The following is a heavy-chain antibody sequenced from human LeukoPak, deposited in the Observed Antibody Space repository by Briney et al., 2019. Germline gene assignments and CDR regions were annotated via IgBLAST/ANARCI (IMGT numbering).Heavy chain of an antibody. CDR1: GFTFSSYA. D-gene: IGHD3-22*01. CDR3: AKGSYYDSSGSFYFDY. J-gene: IGHJ4*02. Sequence: GGSLRLSCAASGFTFSSYAMHWVRQAPGKGLEWVAVISYDGSNKYYADSVKGRFTISRDNSKNTLYLQVNSLGTEDTAAYYCAKGSYYDSSGSFYFDYWGQGTLVTVSS. V-gene: IGHV3-30-3*01. CDR2: ISYDGSNK.